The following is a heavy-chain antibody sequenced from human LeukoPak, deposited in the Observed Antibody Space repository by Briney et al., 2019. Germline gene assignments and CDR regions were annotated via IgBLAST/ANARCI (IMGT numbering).Heavy chain of an antibody. J-gene: IGHJ4*02. D-gene: IGHD3-9*01. V-gene: IGHV4-4*09. CDR3: ARADYDILTGYPTHPFDY. CDR1: GGSISSYY. Sequence: PSETLSLTCTVSGGSISSYYWSWVRQPPGKGLGWVGYIYHSGSTYYNPSLKSRVTISVDTSKNQFSLRLNSVTAADTAVYYCARADYDILTGYPTHPFDYWGQGTLVTVSS. CDR2: IYHSGST.